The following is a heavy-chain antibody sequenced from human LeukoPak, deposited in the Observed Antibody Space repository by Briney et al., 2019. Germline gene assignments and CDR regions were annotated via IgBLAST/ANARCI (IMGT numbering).Heavy chain of an antibody. D-gene: IGHD2-15*01. V-gene: IGHV3-23*01. Sequence: GGSLRLSCAASGFTFSSYAMSWVRQAPGKGLEWVSAINGGGSNTYYADSVKGRFTISRDNSKNMLYLQMNSLRADDTAIYYCAKSVVVITFRFDDWGQGALATVSS. CDR3: AKSVVVITFRFDD. J-gene: IGHJ4*02. CDR2: INGGGSNT. CDR1: GFTFSSYA.